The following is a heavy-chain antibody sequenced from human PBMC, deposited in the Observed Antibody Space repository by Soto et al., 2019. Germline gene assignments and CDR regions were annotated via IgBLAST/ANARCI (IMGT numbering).Heavy chain of an antibody. CDR2: INHSGST. CDR1: GGSFSGYY. Sequence: QVQLQQWGAGLLKPSETLSLTCAVYGGSFSGYYWSWIRQPPGKGLEWIGEINHSGSTNYNPSLKSRVTISVDTSKTQFSLKLSSVTAADTAVYYCARGGNIVVVPAANPRHYGMDVWGQGTTVTVSS. CDR3: ARGGNIVVVPAANPRHYGMDV. V-gene: IGHV4-34*01. D-gene: IGHD2-2*01. J-gene: IGHJ6*02.